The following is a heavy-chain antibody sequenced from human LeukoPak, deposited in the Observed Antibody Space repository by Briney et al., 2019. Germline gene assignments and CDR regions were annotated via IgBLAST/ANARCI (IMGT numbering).Heavy chain of an antibody. V-gene: IGHV4-34*01. CDR1: GGSFSGYY. D-gene: IGHD2-15*01. CDR3: ASRGRYCSGGSCYAPKFDY. CDR2: INHSGST. Sequence: PSETLSLTCAVYGGSFSGYYWSWIRQPPGKGLEWIGEINHSGSTNYNPSLKSRVTISVDTSKNQFSLKLSSVTAADTAVYYCASRGRYCSGGSCYAPKFDYWGQGTLVTVSS. J-gene: IGHJ4*02.